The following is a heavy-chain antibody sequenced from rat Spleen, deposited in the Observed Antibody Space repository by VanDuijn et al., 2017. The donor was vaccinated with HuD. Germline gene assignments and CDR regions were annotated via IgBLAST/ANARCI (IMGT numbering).Heavy chain of an antibody. CDR2: ISYDAGGT. CDR1: GFTFSNYG. CDR3: ARNNYGGYSELGWFAY. Sequence: EVQLVESGGGLVQPGSPLKLSCTASGFTFSNYGMAWVRQAPTMGLEWVATISYDAGGTYYRDSVKGRFTISRDNAKSTLYLQMDSLRSEDTATYYCARNNYGGYSELGWFAYWGQGTLVTVSS. J-gene: IGHJ3*01. D-gene: IGHD1-11*01. V-gene: IGHV5-29*01.